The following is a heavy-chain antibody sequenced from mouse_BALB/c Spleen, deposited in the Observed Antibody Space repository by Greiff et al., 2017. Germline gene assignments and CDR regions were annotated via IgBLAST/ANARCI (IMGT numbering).Heavy chain of an antibody. D-gene: IGHD5-5*01. V-gene: IGHV14-3*02. CDR1: GFNINDTY. Sequence: EVQGVESGAELVKPGASVKLSCTASGFNINDTYMHWVKQRPEQGLEWIGRIDPANGNTKYDPKFQGKATITADTSSNTAYLQLSSLTSEDTAVYYCARDYRYYAMDYWGQGTSVTVSS. J-gene: IGHJ4*01. CDR3: ARDYRYYAMDY. CDR2: IDPANGNT.